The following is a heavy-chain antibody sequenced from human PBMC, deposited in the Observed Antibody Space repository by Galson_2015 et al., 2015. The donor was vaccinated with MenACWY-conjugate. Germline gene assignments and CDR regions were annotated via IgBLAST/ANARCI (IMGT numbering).Heavy chain of an antibody. J-gene: IGHJ4*02. CDR2: IYWDDDK. CDR3: ARRYCSTTSCYGCDY. Sequence: PALVKPTQILTLTCTFSGFSLTTSGVGVGWIRQPPGKALEWLAFIYWDDDKRYSPSLKSRLTITKDTSKNQVVLTVSNMDPVDTATYYCARRYCSTTSCYGCDYWGQGALVTVSS. V-gene: IGHV2-5*02. CDR1: GFSLTTSGVG. D-gene: IGHD2-2*01.